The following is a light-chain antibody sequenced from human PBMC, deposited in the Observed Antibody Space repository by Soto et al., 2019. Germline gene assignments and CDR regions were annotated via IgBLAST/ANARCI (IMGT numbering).Light chain of an antibody. CDR3: QHRSIWPVS. V-gene: IGKV3-11*01. J-gene: IGKJ5*01. CDR1: QSLGGS. Sequence: EVVLTQSPGTLSLSPGERATLSCRASQSLGGSLAWYQQKPGQAPRLLIYGASTRVTGFPARFSGSGSATDFTLTISSLEPEDFALYYCQHRSIWPVSFGQGTRLEIK. CDR2: GAS.